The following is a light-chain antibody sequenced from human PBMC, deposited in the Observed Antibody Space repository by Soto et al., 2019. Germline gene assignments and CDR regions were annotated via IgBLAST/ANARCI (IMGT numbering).Light chain of an antibody. J-gene: IGKJ1*01. V-gene: IGKV3-20*01. CDR2: DAS. CDR1: QSVTSSY. Sequence: EIVLTQSPGTLSLSPGERATLSCRSSQSVTSSYLAWSQQKPGQAPRLLIYDASSRATGIPDRVSGSGSVTDFTLTISRLEPEDFAVFYYHQYGIPPTFGQGTKVEIK. CDR3: HQYGIPPT.